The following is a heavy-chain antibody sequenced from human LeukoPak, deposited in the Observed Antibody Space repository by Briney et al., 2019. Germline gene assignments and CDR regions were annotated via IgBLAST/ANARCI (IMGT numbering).Heavy chain of an antibody. J-gene: IGHJ3*02. CDR3: ARGASYSSGWYRGAFDI. D-gene: IGHD6-19*01. Sequence: PGGSLRLSCAASGFTFSSYAMHWVRQAPGKGLEWVAVISYDGSNKYYADSVKGRFTISRDNSKNTLYLQMNSLRAEDTAVYYCARGASYSSGWYRGAFDIWGQGTMVTVSS. CDR1: GFTFSSYA. CDR2: ISYDGSNK. V-gene: IGHV3-30-3*01.